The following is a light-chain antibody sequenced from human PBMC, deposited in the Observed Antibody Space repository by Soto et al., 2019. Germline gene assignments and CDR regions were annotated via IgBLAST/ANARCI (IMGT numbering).Light chain of an antibody. Sequence: EIVLTQSPGTLSLSPGERATLSCRASQSVPRSYLAWCQQKPGQAPRLLIYGASNRATGIPDRFSGSGSGTEFTLTISSLQSEDFAVYYCQQYNNWPPWTFGQGTKVDI. CDR1: QSVPRSY. V-gene: IGKV3D-15*01. J-gene: IGKJ1*01. CDR3: QQYNNWPPWT. CDR2: GAS.